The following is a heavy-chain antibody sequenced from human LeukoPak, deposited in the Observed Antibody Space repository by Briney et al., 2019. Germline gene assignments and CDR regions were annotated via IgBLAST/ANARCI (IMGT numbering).Heavy chain of an antibody. V-gene: IGHV3-74*03. Sequence: GGSLRRSRAASGFTFSSYWMHWVRQAPGKGLVWVSRINSDGSNTTYADSVKGRFTISRDNAKNTLYLQMNGLRAEDTAVYYCARLPGGWGSYYWVGWCYGVDLWGEAIMIAVSS. CDR2: INSDGSNT. CDR3: ARLPGGWGSYYWVGWCYGVDL. D-gene: IGHD3-10*01. J-gene: IGHJ6*01. CDR1: GFTFSSYW.